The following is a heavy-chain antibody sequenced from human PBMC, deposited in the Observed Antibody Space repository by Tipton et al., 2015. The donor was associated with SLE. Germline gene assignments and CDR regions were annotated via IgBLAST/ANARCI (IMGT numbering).Heavy chain of an antibody. CDR1: GFTFDDYA. CDR2: ISWNSGSI. CDR3: AKVQRGGSSTSPFDY. D-gene: IGHD2-2*01. V-gene: IGHV3-9*01. Sequence: RSLRLSCAASGFTFDDYAMHWVRQAPGKGLEWVSGISWNSGSIGYADSVKGRFTISRDNAKNSLYLQMNSLRAEDTALYYCAKVQRGGSSTSPFDYWGQGTLVTVSS. J-gene: IGHJ4*02.